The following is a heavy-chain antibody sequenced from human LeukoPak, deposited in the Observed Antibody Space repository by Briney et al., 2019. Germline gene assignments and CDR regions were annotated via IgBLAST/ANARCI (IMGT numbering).Heavy chain of an antibody. Sequence: ASVKVSCKASGYTLTIYDINWVRQATGQGLEWMGWMNPNSGNTGYAQKFQGRVTITRNTSISTAYMELRSLRSEDTAVYYCARGSYYRGVIVVVTKPYYFDYWGQGTLVTVSS. CDR3: ARGSYYRGVIVVVTKPYYFDY. D-gene: IGHD3-22*01. CDR2: MNPNSGNT. V-gene: IGHV1-8*03. J-gene: IGHJ4*02. CDR1: GYTLTIYD.